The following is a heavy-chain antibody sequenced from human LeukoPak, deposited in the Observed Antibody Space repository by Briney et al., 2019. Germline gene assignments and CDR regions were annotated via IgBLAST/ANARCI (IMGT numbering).Heavy chain of an antibody. CDR3: ASENCSGTSCSSFDY. Sequence: SETLSLTCTVSGGSISSRSYYWGWIRQPPGKGLEWIGSIFYSGTTYYNPSLKSRVTISVDTSKNQFSLRLSSVTAADTAVYYCASENCSGTSCSSFDYWGQGTLVTVSS. CDR1: GGSISSRSYY. D-gene: IGHD2-2*01. V-gene: IGHV4-39*01. CDR2: IFYSGTT. J-gene: IGHJ4*02.